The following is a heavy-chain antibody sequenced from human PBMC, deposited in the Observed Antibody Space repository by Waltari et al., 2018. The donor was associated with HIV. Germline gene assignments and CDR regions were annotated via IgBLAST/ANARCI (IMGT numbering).Heavy chain of an antibody. CDR3: AKTFGGVIVPWYFDY. V-gene: IGHV3-23*01. J-gene: IGHJ4*02. D-gene: IGHD3-16*02. CDR1: GFTFSSYA. CDR2: IIGSGGST. Sequence: EVQLLESGGGLVQPGGSLRLSCAASGFTFSSYAMSWVRQAPGKGLEWVSAIIGSGGSTYYADSVKGRFTISRDNSKNTLYLQMNSLRAEDTAVYYCAKTFGGVIVPWYFDYWGQGTLVTVSS.